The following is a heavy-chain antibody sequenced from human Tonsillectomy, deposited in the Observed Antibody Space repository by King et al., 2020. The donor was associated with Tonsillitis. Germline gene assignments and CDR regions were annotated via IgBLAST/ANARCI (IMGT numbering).Heavy chain of an antibody. CDR3: ASVAGGGAIGGYFDP. V-gene: IGHV3-21*01. J-gene: IGHJ5*02. D-gene: IGHD3-16*02. CDR1: GFTFSSYS. Sequence: DVQLVESGGGVVKPGGSLRLSCAASGFTFSSYSMTWVRQAPGKGLEWVSYISTGRTYIYGADSVRGRFTISRDSAKKSLYLQMNRLRAEYTGVYYCASVAGGGAIGGYFDPWGQGTLVTVSS. CDR2: ISTGRTYI.